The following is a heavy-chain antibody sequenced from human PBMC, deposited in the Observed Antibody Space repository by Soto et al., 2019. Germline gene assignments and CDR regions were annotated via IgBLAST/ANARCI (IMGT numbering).Heavy chain of an antibody. V-gene: IGHV3-74*01. CDR3: ARGKVTTAMVRNY. Sequence: EVQLVESGGGLVQPGGSLRLSCAASGFTFSDYWMHWVRQAPGKGLVWVSRINSDGSTIVYADSVKGRFTISRDNAKNTLYLQMNSLRAEDTAVYYCARGKVTTAMVRNYWGQGTLVTVSS. CDR2: INSDGSTI. J-gene: IGHJ4*02. D-gene: IGHD5-18*01. CDR1: GFTFSDYW.